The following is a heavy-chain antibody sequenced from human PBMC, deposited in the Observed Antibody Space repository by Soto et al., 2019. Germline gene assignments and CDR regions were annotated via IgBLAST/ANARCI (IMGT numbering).Heavy chain of an antibody. Sequence: QVQLVQSGAEAKKPGSSVKVSCKASGGTFSRYGISWVRQAPGQGLEWMGGNIPIFGTANYAQKFQGRVTITADESTSTAYMERSSLRSEDTAVYYCARPAQYGYYYGMDVWGQGTTVTVSS. D-gene: IGHD2-8*01. CDR2: NIPIFGTA. J-gene: IGHJ6*02. CDR1: GGTFSRYG. CDR3: ARPAQYGYYYGMDV. V-gene: IGHV1-69*12.